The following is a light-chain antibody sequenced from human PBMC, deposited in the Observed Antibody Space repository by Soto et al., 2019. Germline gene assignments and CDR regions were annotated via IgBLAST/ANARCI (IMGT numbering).Light chain of an antibody. CDR1: SSNIGSNT. CDR2: SNV. J-gene: IGLJ3*02. V-gene: IGLV1-44*01. CDR3: AAWDGSLNGWV. Sequence: QLVLTQAPSVSGTPGQRVTISCSGSSSNIGSNTVSWYQQVPGTAPKVLIYSNVQRPSGVPDRFSGSKSGTSASLAIGGLQSEDEADYYCAAWDGSLNGWVFGGWTQLTVL.